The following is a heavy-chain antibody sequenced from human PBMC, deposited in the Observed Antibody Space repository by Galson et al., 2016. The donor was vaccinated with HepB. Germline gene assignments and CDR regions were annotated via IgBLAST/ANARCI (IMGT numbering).Heavy chain of an antibody. Sequence: SVKVSCKASGYTFTANLIHWVRKAPGQGLEWMGCIYPDSGGTNYAQNLQGRVTMTRDTTISTAYVERRSLRSDDTAVYYCVTSPPYWPGDCSYFAYWGQGTPVTVSS. CDR2: IYPDSGGT. D-gene: IGHD2-21*02. CDR1: GYTFTANL. J-gene: IGHJ4*02. V-gene: IGHV1-2*02. CDR3: VTSPPYWPGDCSYFAY.